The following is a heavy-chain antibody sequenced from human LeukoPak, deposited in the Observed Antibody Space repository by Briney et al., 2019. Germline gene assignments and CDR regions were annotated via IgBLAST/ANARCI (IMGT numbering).Heavy chain of an antibody. CDR3: ARDGWGVPAATDY. Sequence: GASVKVSCKASGYTFTGYYMHWVRQAPGQGLEWMGWINPNSGGTNYAQKFQGRVTMTRDTSISTAYMELSRLRSDDTAVYYCARDGWGVPAATDYWGQGTLVTVSS. CDR2: INPNSGGT. V-gene: IGHV1-2*02. D-gene: IGHD2-2*01. J-gene: IGHJ4*02. CDR1: GYTFTGYY.